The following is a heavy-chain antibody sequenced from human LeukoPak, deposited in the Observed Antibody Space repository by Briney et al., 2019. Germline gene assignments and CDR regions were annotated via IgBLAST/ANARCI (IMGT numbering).Heavy chain of an antibody. V-gene: IGHV5-51*01. CDR1: GYSFTTYW. CDR3: ARCPGVGDTCDAFDI. J-gene: IGHJ3*02. CDR2: IYPGDFDT. D-gene: IGHD1-26*01. Sequence: GESLKISCKGSGYSFTTYWIGWVRQMPGKGLEWMGVIYPGDFDTTYRPSFQGQVTMSADKSISTAYLQWSSLKASDTAIYYCARCPGVGDTCDAFDIWGQGTMVTVSS.